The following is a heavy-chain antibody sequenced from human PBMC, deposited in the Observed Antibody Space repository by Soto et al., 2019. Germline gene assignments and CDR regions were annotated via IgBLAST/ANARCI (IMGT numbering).Heavy chain of an antibody. CDR1: GYSMNSYY. CDR3: ARYSPPKKSYDSNPGWFDP. Sequence: SETLSLTCAVSGYSMNSYYWSWIRQPPGKGLEWLGYVYSSGTSKYNVSLESRITMSLDTSRNQFSLSLNSVTAADTAVYFCARYSPPKKSYDSNPGWFDPWGQGTLVTVSS. CDR2: VYSSGTS. V-gene: IGHV4-59*01. D-gene: IGHD2-15*01. J-gene: IGHJ5*02.